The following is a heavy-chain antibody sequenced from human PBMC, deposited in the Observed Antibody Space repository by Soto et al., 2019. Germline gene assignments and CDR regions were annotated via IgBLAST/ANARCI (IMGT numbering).Heavy chain of an antibody. D-gene: IGHD3-10*01. CDR2: IYYSGST. V-gene: IGHV4-31*03. CDR1: GGSISSGGYY. J-gene: IGHJ4*02. Sequence: QVQLQESGPGLVKPSQTLSLTCTVSGGSISSGGYYWNWIRQHPGKGLEWIGYIYYSGSTYYNPSLKSRVTISVDPSKNQFSLKLSSVTAADTAVYYCARGITMVRGVGLFYFDYWGQGTLVTVSS. CDR3: ARGITMVRGVGLFYFDY.